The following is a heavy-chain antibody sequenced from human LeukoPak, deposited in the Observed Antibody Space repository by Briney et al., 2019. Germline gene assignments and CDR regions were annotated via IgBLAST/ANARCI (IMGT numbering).Heavy chain of an antibody. CDR3: ARESNVYYYDSSGFPFDY. V-gene: IGHV3-48*03. J-gene: IGHJ4*02. Sequence: PGGSLRLSCAVSEFLLSRYWMNWLRQAPGKGLEWVSYISSSGSTIYYADSVKGRFTISRDNAKNSLYLQMNSLRAEDTAVYYCARESNVYYYDSSGFPFDYWGQGTLVTVSS. D-gene: IGHD3-22*01. CDR2: ISSSGSTI. CDR1: EFLLSRYW.